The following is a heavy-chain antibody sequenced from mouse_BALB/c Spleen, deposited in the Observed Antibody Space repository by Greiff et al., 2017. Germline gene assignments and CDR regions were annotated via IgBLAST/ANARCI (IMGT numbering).Heavy chain of an antibody. Sequence: DVKLVESGGGLVKPGGSLKLSCAASGFTFSSYAMSWVRQTPEKRLEWVASISSGGSTYYPDSVKGRFTISRDNARNILYLQMSSLRSEDTAMYYCARIYYDYDGAMDYWGQGTSVTVSS. J-gene: IGHJ4*01. CDR2: ISSGGST. CDR3: ARIYYDYDGAMDY. CDR1: GFTFSSYA. D-gene: IGHD2-4*01. V-gene: IGHV5-6-5*01.